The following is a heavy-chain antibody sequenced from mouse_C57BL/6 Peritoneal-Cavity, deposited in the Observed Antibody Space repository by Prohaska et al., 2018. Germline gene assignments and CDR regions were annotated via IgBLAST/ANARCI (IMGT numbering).Heavy chain of an antibody. D-gene: IGHD1-1*01. Sequence: TEYNKKFKGKATLTSDTSSSTAYMQLSSLTSEDSAIYFCARDGATVVAKRDYAMDYWGQGTLVTVSS. CDR2: T. CDR3: ARDGATVVAKRDYAMDY. V-gene: IGHV1-58*01. J-gene: IGHJ4*01.